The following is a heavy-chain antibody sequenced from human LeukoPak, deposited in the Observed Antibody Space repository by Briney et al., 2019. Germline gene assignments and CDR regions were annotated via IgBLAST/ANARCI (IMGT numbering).Heavy chain of an antibody. CDR1: GFTFSSYT. Sequence: GRSLRLSCAASGFTFSSYTMHWVRQAPGKGLEWVAVMSYDGSTKYYADSVKGRFTISRDNSKNTLYLQMNSLRAEDTAVYYCARFDLSDAFAIWGQGSIVTVSS. J-gene: IGHJ3*02. CDR3: ARFDLSDAFAI. V-gene: IGHV3-30*04. D-gene: IGHD3-9*01. CDR2: MSYDGSTK.